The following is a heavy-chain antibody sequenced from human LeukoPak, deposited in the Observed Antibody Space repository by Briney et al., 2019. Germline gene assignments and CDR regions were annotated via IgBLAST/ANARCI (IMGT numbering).Heavy chain of an antibody. CDR2: IYHSGST. J-gene: IGHJ4*02. D-gene: IGHD6-13*01. Sequence: SETLSLTCAVSGGSISSSNWWSWVRQPPGKGLEWIGEIYHSGSTNYNPSLKSRVTISVDKSKNQFSLKLSSVTAGDTAVYYCARDPGIAAAGALDYWGQGTLVTVSS. V-gene: IGHV4-4*02. CDR3: ARDPGIAAAGALDY. CDR1: GGSISSSNW.